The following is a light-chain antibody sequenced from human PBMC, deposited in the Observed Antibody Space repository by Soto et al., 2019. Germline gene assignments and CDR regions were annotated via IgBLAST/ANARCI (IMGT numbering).Light chain of an antibody. CDR3: CSYAGSSTFV. CDR2: EGS. Sequence: QSVLTQPASVSGSPGQSITISCTGTSSDVGSYNLVSWYQQHPGKAPKLMIYEGSKRPSGVSNRLSGSKSGNTASLTISGLQADDEADYSCCSYAGSSTFVFGPGTKVT. CDR1: SSDVGSYNL. V-gene: IGLV2-23*01. J-gene: IGLJ1*01.